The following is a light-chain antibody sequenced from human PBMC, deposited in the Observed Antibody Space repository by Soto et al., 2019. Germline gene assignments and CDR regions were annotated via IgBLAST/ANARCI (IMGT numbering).Light chain of an antibody. Sequence: QSVLIQPPSVSGSPGQSVTISCTGTSSDVGSYNYVSWYQQHPGKAPKLMIYEVSNRPSGISNRFSGSKSGNTASLTLSGLQAEDEADYYCSSYTSSSTLVFGGGTKLTVL. CDR2: EVS. V-gene: IGLV2-14*01. CDR1: SSDVGSYNY. CDR3: SSYTSSSTLV. J-gene: IGLJ2*01.